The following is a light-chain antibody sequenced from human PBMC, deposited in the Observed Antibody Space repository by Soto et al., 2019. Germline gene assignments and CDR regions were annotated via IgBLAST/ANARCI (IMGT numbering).Light chain of an antibody. Sequence: ELTQPPSVSVAPGKTANFTCGGHNIGSKSVHWYQQQPGQAPILVIYYDSDRPSGIPERFSGSNSGNTATLTISRVEAGDEADYYCQVWDSGSDHVIFGGGTKVTVL. J-gene: IGLJ2*01. CDR1: NIGSKS. V-gene: IGLV3-21*04. CDR3: QVWDSGSDHVI. CDR2: YDS.